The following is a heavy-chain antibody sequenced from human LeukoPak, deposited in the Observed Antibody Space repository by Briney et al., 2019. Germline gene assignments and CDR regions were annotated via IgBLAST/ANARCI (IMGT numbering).Heavy chain of an antibody. CDR3: ARDMWGTFDY. J-gene: IGHJ4*02. CDR2: IGPAGSLT. D-gene: IGHD1-1*01. V-gene: IGHV3-74*01. CDR1: GFTLSPFL. Sequence: PGGSLRLSCAASGFTLSPFLMHWVRQSPGKGPVWVSRIGPAGSLTHYAASVKGRFTISRDNARNTLYLQISSLSVEDTAVYFCARDMWGTFDYWGQGALVTVSS.